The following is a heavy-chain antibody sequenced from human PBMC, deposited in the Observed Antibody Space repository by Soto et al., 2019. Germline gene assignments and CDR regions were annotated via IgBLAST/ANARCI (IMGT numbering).Heavy chain of an antibody. J-gene: IGHJ4*02. D-gene: IGHD3-10*01. CDR2: ISGSGGST. CDR3: AKRNYGSEFDY. Sequence: EVQLLESGGGLVQPGGSLRLSCAASGFTFSSYAMNWVRQAPGKGLEWVSVISGSGGSTYYADSVKGRFTISRDNSKNTLYRQMNSRRAEATAVSYCAKRNYGSEFDYWGQGTLVTVSS. V-gene: IGHV3-23*01. CDR1: GFTFSSYA.